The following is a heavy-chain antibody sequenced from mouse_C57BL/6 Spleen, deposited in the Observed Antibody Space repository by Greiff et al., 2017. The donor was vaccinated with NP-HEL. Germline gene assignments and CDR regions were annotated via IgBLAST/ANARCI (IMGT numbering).Heavy chain of an antibody. CDR3: ARDRDYDYAYWYFDV. V-gene: IGHV5-4*01. J-gene: IGHJ1*03. CDR1: GFTFSSYA. CDR2: ISDGGSYT. D-gene: IGHD2-4*01. Sequence: EVKLMESGGGLVKPGGSLKLSCAASGFTFSSYAMSWVRQTPEKRLEWVATISDGGSYTYYPDNVKGRFTISRDNAKNNLYLQMSHLKSEDTAMYYCARDRDYDYAYWYFDVWGTGTTVTVSS.